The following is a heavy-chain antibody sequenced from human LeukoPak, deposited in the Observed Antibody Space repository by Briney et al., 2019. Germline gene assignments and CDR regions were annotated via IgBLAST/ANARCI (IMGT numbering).Heavy chain of an antibody. CDR2: IWSDTISK. V-gene: IGHV3-30*02. Sequence: GGSLRLSCATSGFRLSNYAMHWLRQAPGKGLEWVALIWSDTISKYYVDSVEGRLSISRDNSKHTLYVQVKSLRAEDGAVYHCAKDRDGSGVYYKILVVWGQGSTVTVSS. J-gene: IGHJ6*01. CDR3: AKDRDGSGVYYKILVV. CDR1: GFRLSNYA. D-gene: IGHD3-10*01.